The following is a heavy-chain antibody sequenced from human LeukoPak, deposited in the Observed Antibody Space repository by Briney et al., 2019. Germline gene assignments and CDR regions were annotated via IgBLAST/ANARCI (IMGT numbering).Heavy chain of an antibody. V-gene: IGHV4-39*07. Sequence: PSETLSLTCTVSGGSISSSSHYWGWIRQPPGKGLEWIGSIYYSGSTYYNPSLKSRVTISVDTSKNQFSLKLGSVTAADTAVYYCAREGMVRGVYYFDYWGQGTLVTVSS. CDR2: IYYSGST. D-gene: IGHD3-10*01. CDR3: AREGMVRGVYYFDY. CDR1: GGSISSSSHY. J-gene: IGHJ4*02.